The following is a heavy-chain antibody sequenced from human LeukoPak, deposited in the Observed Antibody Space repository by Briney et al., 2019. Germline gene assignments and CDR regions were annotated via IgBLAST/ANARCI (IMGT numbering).Heavy chain of an antibody. CDR3: ATWRTAKTGFDY. CDR2: IYYSGSP. Sequence: SETLSLTCTVYGGSISNNNYYWAWIRQPPGKGLECIGSIYYSGSPYYNPSLKSRVTISVDTSKNQFSLRLSSVTAADTAVYYCATWRTAKTGFDYWGQGTLVTLSS. V-gene: IGHV4-39*01. CDR1: GGSISNNNYY. D-gene: IGHD1-1*01. J-gene: IGHJ4*02.